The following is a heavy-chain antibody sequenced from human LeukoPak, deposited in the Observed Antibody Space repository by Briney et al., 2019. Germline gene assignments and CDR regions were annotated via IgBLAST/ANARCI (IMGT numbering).Heavy chain of an antibody. Sequence: PSETLSFTCAVYGGSFSSYYWTWIRQPPGKGLEWIGEINHSGSTNYNPSLESRVTISVDTSKNQFSLKLSSVTAADTAVYYCVMNWGTGRTLDYWGQGTLVTVSS. D-gene: IGHD7-27*01. J-gene: IGHJ4*02. CDR3: VMNWGTGRTLDY. CDR2: INHSGST. V-gene: IGHV4-34*01. CDR1: GGSFSSYY.